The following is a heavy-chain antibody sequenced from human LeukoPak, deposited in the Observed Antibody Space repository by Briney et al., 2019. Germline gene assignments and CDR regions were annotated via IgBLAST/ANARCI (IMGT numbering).Heavy chain of an antibody. CDR3: ARVGYSSSWSPSDY. CDR2: INSDGSST. V-gene: IGHV3-74*01. Sequence: GGSLRLSCAASGFTFSSYWMHWVRQAPRKGLVWVSRINSDGSSTSYADSLKGRFTISRDNAKNSLYLQMNSLRAEDTAVYYCARVGYSSSWSPSDYWGQGALVTVSS. D-gene: IGHD6-13*01. J-gene: IGHJ4*02. CDR1: GFTFSSYW.